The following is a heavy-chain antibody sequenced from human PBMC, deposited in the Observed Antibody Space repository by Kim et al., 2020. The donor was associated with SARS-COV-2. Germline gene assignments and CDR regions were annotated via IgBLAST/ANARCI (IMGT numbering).Heavy chain of an antibody. CDR2: IYSGGST. CDR3: ARGYIGGSPFDY. V-gene: IGHV3-53*01. J-gene: IGHJ4*02. D-gene: IGHD2-15*01. Sequence: GGSLRLSCAASGFTVSSNYMSWVRQAPGKGLEWVSIIYSGGSTYYADSVKGRFTISRDNSKNTLYLQMNSLRAEDTAVYYCARGYIGGSPFDYWGQGTLVTVSS. CDR1: GFTVSSNY.